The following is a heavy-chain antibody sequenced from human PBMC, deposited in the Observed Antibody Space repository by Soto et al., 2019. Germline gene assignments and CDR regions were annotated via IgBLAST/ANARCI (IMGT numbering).Heavy chain of an antibody. CDR3: ARDYYDSSGSPKRPAFDI. CDR1: GYTFTSYA. CDR2: ISAYNGNT. Sequence: GASVKVSCKASGYTFTSYAMHWVRQAPGQRLEWMGWISAYNGNTNYAQKFQGWVTMTRDTSISTAYMELSRLRSDDTAVYYCARDYYDSSGSPKRPAFDIWGQGTMVTVSS. J-gene: IGHJ3*02. D-gene: IGHD3-22*01. V-gene: IGHV1-2*04.